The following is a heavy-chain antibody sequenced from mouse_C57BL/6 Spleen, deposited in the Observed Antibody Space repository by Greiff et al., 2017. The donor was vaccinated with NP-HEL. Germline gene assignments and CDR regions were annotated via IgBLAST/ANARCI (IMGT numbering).Heavy chain of an antibody. CDR1: GYTFTDYN. Sequence: VQLQQSGPELVKPGASVKMSCKASGYTFTDYNMHWVKQSHGKSLEWIGYINPNNGGTSYNQKFKGKATLTVNKSSSTAYMELRSLTSEDSAVYYCALYGSTLYWYFDVWGTGTTVTVSS. V-gene: IGHV1-22*01. D-gene: IGHD1-1*01. J-gene: IGHJ1*03. CDR2: INPNNGGT. CDR3: ALYGSTLYWYFDV.